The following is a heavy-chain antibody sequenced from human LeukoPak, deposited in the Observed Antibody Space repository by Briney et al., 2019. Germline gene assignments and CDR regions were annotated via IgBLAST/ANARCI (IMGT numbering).Heavy chain of an antibody. V-gene: IGHV3-20*04. D-gene: IGHD3-22*01. CDR2: INWNGGST. J-gene: IGHJ4*02. CDR1: GFTFDDYA. Sequence: PGGSLRLSCAASGFTFDDYAMHWVRQAPGKGLEWVSGINWNGGSTGYADSVKGRFTISRDNAKNSLYLQMNSLRAEDTALYYCARSYYYDSSGYWTYKNKKHYFDYWGQGTLVTVSS. CDR3: ARSYYYDSSGYWTYKNKKHYFDY.